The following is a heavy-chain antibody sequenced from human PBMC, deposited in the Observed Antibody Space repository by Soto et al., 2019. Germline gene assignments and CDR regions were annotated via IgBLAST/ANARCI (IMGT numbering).Heavy chain of an antibody. J-gene: IGHJ4*02. D-gene: IGHD6-19*01. CDR1: GVSISSGDDY. V-gene: IGHV4-30-4*01. CDR2: IYSSGST. CDR3: ARGGCYDY. Sequence: QVQLQESGPGLVKPSQTLSLTCIVSGVSISSGDDYWSWIRQPPGKGLEWIGYIYSSGSTYSNPSLRSRAPISADTSKNQFSLKLTSVTAADTAVYYCARGGCYDYWGQGALVTVSS.